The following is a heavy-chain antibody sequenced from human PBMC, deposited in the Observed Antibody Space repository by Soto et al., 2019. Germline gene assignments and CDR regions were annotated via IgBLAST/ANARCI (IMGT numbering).Heavy chain of an antibody. Sequence: SETLSLTCAVYGGSFSGYCWSWIRQTPGERLEWVGDICHGGGANYNPSLKSRVSFSMDPSKNQFSLKLNSVIAADTAVYYCARSSNSWSKYVKHWGRGSLVTVSS. CDR3: ARSSNSWSKYVKH. J-gene: IGHJ1*01. CDR2: ICHGGGA. D-gene: IGHD6-13*01. CDR1: GGSFSGYC. V-gene: IGHV4-34*01.